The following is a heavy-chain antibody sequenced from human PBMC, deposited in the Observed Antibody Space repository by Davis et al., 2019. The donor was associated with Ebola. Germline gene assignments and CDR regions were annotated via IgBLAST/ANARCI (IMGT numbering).Heavy chain of an antibody. V-gene: IGHV4-59*01. Sequence: MPSETLSLTCTVSGGSISSYYWSWIRQSPGKGLEWIGYIYYSGSTNYNPSLKSRVTISVDTSKNQFSLKLSSVTAADTAVYYCARDNVNGMDVWGQGTTVTVSS. D-gene: IGHD2-8*01. CDR3: ARDNVNGMDV. CDR2: IYYSGST. J-gene: IGHJ6*02. CDR1: GGSISSYY.